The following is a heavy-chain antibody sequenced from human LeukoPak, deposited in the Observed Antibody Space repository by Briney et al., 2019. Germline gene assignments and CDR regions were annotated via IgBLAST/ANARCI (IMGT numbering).Heavy chain of an antibody. CDR2: ISSSGSTI. CDR3: ANYGKHDY. CDR1: GFTFSSYE. Sequence: GGSLRLSCAASGFTFSSYEMNWVRQAPGKGLEWVSYISSSGSTIYYADSVKGRFTISRDSSKNTLYLQMNSLRAEDTAVYYCANYGKHDYWGQGTLVTVSS. V-gene: IGHV3-48*03. D-gene: IGHD4-17*01. J-gene: IGHJ4*02.